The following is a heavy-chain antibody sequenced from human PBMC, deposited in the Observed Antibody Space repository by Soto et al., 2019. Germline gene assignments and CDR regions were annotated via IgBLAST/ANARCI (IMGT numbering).Heavy chain of an antibody. D-gene: IGHD6-19*01. CDR3: ARGKPKNQSGWYLDY. CDR2: MNPNSGNT. CDR1: VYTVPGYE. Sequence: VSCTPSVYTVPGYEINNDRQAPGQGLEWMGWMNPNSGNTGYAQKFQGRVTMTRNTSISTAYMELSSLRSEDTAVYYCARGKPKNQSGWYLDYWGQGTLVTVSA. V-gene: IGHV1-8*01. J-gene: IGHJ4*02.